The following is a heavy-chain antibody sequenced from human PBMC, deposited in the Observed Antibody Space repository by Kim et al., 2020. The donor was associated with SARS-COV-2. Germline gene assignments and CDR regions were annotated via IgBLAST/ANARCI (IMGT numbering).Heavy chain of an antibody. J-gene: IGHJ3*02. CDR3: ARGGRGRWFGEEHAFDI. CDR1: GYTFTSYG. V-gene: IGHV1-18*01. Sequence: ASVKVSCKASGYTFTSYGISWVRQAPGQGLEWMGWISAYNGNTNYAQKLQGRVTMTTDTSTSTAYMELRSLRSDDTAVYYCARGGRGRWFGEEHAFDIWGQGTMVTVSS. CDR2: ISAYNGNT. D-gene: IGHD3-10*01.